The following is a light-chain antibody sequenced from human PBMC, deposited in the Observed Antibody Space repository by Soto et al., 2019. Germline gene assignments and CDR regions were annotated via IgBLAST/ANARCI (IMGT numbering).Light chain of an antibody. J-gene: IGKJ5*01. CDR1: QSVSSN. CDR2: DAS. Sequence: EIVMTQSPATLSVSPGERATLSCRASQSVSSNLAWYQQKPGQAPRLLIYDASNRATGIPARFSGSGSGTDFTLTISSLEPEDFAVYCCQQRSNWPPFTFGQGTRLEIK. CDR3: QQRSNWPPFT. V-gene: IGKV3-11*01.